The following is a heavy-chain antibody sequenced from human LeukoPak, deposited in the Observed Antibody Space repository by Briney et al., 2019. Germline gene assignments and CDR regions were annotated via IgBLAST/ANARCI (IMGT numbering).Heavy chain of an antibody. J-gene: IGHJ4*02. CDR1: GDSISSSSRY. CDR2: IYYSGST. CDR3: ARQRAYYGSGSYYSGFDY. Sequence: PSETLSLTCTVSGDSISSSSRYWAWIRQPPGKGLGWIGSIYYSGSTHYNPPLESRVTMSVDTSKNQLSLKLTSVTAADAAVYYCARQRAYYGSGSYYSGFDYWGQGALITVPS. D-gene: IGHD3-10*01. V-gene: IGHV4-39*01.